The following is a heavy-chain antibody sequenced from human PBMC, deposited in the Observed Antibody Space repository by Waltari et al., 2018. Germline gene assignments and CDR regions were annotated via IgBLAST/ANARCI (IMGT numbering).Heavy chain of an antibody. Sequence: EVQLLESGGGLVQPGGSLRLSCAASGFTFSSYAMSWVRQAPGKGLEWVSFIYSGGSTYYADSVKGRFTISRDNSKNTLYLQMNSLRAEDTAVYYCAKPARRERYFDLWGRGILVTVSS. CDR2: IYSGGST. V-gene: IGHV3-23*03. CDR1: GFTFSSYA. J-gene: IGHJ2*01. D-gene: IGHD6-6*01. CDR3: AKPARRERYFDL.